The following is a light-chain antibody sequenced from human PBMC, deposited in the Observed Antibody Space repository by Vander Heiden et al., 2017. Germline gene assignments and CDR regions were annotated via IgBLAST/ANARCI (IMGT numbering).Light chain of an antibody. Sequence: IQLTHSPSSLSASVGDRVTITCRASQGISSYLAWYQQKPGKAPKLLIYDASTWKGAVTSRFSGSGSGTDVTITISSRQPEDFATYYCQQLNSYPALTFGEGTKVEIK. J-gene: IGKJ4*02. CDR3: QQLNSYPALT. V-gene: IGKV1-9*01. CDR1: QGISSY. CDR2: DAS.